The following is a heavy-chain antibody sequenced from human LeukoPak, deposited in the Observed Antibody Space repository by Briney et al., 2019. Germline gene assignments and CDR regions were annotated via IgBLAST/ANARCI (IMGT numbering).Heavy chain of an antibody. CDR3: AREAYCGGDCYSGFDY. J-gene: IGHJ4*02. V-gene: IGHV4-4*07. Sequence: SETLSLTCTDSGDSISGYYWSWIRQPAGKGLEWIGRIYTSGSTNYNPSLKSRVTISVDTSKNQFSLKLSSVTAADTAVYYCAREAYCGGDCYSGFDYWGQGTLVTVSS. CDR2: IYTSGST. CDR1: GDSISGYY. D-gene: IGHD2-21*02.